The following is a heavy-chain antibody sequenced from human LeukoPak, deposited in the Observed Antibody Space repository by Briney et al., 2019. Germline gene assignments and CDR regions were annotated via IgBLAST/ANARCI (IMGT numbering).Heavy chain of an antibody. CDR3: ARDSAYSGYDHAFDI. CDR1: GFTFSSYA. J-gene: IGHJ3*02. D-gene: IGHD5-12*01. Sequence: GRSLRLSCAASGFTFSSYAMHWVRQAPGKGXXXXXXXSYDGSNXYXXXSVKGRFTISRDNSKNTLYLQMNSLRAEDTAVYYCARDSAYSGYDHAFDIWGQGTMVTVSS. V-gene: IGHV3-30*01. CDR2: XSYDGSNX.